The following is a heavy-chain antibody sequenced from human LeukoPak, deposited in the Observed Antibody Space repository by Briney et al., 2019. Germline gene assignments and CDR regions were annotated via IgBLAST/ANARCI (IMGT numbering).Heavy chain of an antibody. J-gene: IGHJ4*02. CDR3: ARDRPDRGYSYGRDFDY. V-gene: IGHV3-48*03. CDR2: ISRGGDEI. Sequence: PGGSLRLSCAASGFSFSSYEMNWVRQAPGKGLQWISYISRGGDEIYYGDSVKGRFTVSRDNAKNSLYLQMNSLRAEDTAVYYCARDRPDRGYSYGRDFDYWSQGTLVTVSS. D-gene: IGHD5-18*01. CDR1: GFSFSSYE.